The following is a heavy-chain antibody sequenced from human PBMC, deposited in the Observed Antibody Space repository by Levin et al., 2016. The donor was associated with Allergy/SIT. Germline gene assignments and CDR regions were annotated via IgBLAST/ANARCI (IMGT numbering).Heavy chain of an antibody. CDR3: ARHGSYYDFWSGYHPGWFDP. D-gene: IGHD3-3*01. J-gene: IGHJ5*02. V-gene: IGHV4-59*01. Sequence: GSLRLSCTVSGGSISSYYWSWIRQPPGKGLEWIGYIYYSGSTNYNPSLKSRVTISVDTSKNQFSLKLSSVTAADTAVYYCARHGSYYDFWSGYHPGWFDPWGQGTLVTVSS. CDR1: GGSISSYY. CDR2: IYYSGST.